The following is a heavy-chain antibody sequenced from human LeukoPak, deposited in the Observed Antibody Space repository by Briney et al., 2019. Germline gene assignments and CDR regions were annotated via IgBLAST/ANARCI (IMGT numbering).Heavy chain of an antibody. CDR1: GFIFSNYD. CDR2: IGTDGDT. CDR3: ARVRAAAGANWYFDL. V-gene: IGHV3-13*04. D-gene: IGHD6-13*01. J-gene: IGHJ2*01. Sequence: PGGSLRLSCAASGFIFSNYDMHWVRQVTGKGLEWVSAIGTDGDTYSSASVKGRFTISRENAKSSLFLRMNSLRVGDTAVYYCARVRAAAGANWYFDLWGRGTLVTVSS.